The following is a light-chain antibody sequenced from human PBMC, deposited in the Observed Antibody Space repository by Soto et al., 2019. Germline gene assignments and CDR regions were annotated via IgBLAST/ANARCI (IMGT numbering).Light chain of an antibody. CDR1: QSVSSN. CDR3: QQYNNWPGT. CDR2: GAS. V-gene: IGKV3-15*01. J-gene: IGKJ1*01. Sequence: EIVMTQSPATLSVSPGERATLSCRASQSVSSNLAWYQQKPGQAPRLLIYGASTRATAIPARFSGSGSGTEFTLTFSSLQSEDFAVYYCQQYNNWPGTFGQGTKVEI.